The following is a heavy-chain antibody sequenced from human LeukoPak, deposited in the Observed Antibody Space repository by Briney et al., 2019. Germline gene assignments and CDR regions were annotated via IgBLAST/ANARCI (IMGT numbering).Heavy chain of an antibody. V-gene: IGHV3-30-3*01. CDR1: GFTFSSYA. CDR2: ISYDGSNK. Sequence: GGSLRLSCAASGFTFSSYAMHWVRQAPGKGLEWVAVISYDGSNKYYADSVKGRFTISRDNSKNTPYLQMNSLRAEDTAVYYCARDSGVVGATKGGAFDIWGQGTMVTVSS. D-gene: IGHD1-26*01. CDR3: ARDSGVVGATKGGAFDI. J-gene: IGHJ3*02.